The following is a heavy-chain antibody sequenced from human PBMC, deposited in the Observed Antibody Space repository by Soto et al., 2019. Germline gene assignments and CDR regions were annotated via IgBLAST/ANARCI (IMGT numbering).Heavy chain of an antibody. CDR1: GYTFINYG. D-gene: IGHD5-12*01. Sequence: ASVKVSCKASGYTFINYGISWVRQAPGQGLEWMGWISAFNGNTNYAQKLQGRVTMTTDTSTSTAYMELRSLRSDDTAVYYCARDSGGYDYSYYFDYWGQGTLVTVLL. CDR3: ARDSGGYDYSYYFDY. V-gene: IGHV1-18*01. J-gene: IGHJ4*02. CDR2: ISAFNGNT.